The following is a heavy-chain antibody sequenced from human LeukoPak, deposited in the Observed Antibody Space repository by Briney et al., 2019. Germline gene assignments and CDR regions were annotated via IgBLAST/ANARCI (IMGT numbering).Heavy chain of an antibody. CDR1: GYTFTNHH. V-gene: IGHV1-46*01. D-gene: IGHD6-13*01. CDR3: ARRIAAGGPDYYYYYMDV. CDR2: TRPSGGST. J-gene: IGHJ6*03. Sequence: ASVKVSCKASGYTFTNHHIHWVRQAPGQGLEWMGITRPSGGSTTYAEKFQGRVTMTRDMSASTVYMELRSLRSEDTAVYYCARRIAAGGPDYYYYYMDVWGKGTTVTVSS.